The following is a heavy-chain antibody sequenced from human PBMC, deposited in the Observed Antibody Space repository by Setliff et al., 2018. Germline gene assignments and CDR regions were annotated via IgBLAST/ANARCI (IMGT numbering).Heavy chain of an antibody. J-gene: IGHJ4*02. CDR3: AREGRWDYSYPIY. D-gene: IGHD4-4*01. CDR1: DDSFYSSSYY. CDR2: ISYDGAT. V-gene: IGHV4-39*01. Sequence: SETLSLTCSVSDDSFYSSSYYWAWIRQPPGRGLEWIGSISYDGATNYNSSLKSRVAMSLDMPERQFALKLSSVTAVDAAVYYCAREGRWDYSYPIYWGQGILVTVS.